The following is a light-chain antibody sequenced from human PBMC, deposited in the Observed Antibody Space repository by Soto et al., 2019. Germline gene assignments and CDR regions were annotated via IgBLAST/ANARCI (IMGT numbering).Light chain of an antibody. CDR2: EVS. Sequence: QSALTQPPSVSGSPGQSVTISCTGTSSDVGSYNRVSWYQQPPGTAPKLMIYEVSNRPSGVPDRFSGSKSGNTASLTISGLQVEDEADYYCSSYTSSSTPVVFGGGTKLTVL. V-gene: IGLV2-18*02. CDR1: SSDVGSYNR. CDR3: SSYTSSSTPVV. J-gene: IGLJ2*01.